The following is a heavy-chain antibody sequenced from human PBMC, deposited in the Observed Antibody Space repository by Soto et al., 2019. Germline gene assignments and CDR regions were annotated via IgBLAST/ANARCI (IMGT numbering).Heavy chain of an antibody. J-gene: IGHJ4*02. V-gene: IGHV3-33*01. CDR3: ARVSGSGTYEGIDY. D-gene: IGHD1-26*01. CDR1: RFTFSNYG. Sequence: QVQLVESGGGVVQPGRSLRLSCAASRFTFSNYGFHWVRQAPGKGLEWGAFIWNDGSYKYYADSVKGRFTLSRDNSKNTLYLQMNSLRAEDTAVYYCARVSGSGTYEGIDYWGQGTLVIVSS. CDR2: IWNDGSYK.